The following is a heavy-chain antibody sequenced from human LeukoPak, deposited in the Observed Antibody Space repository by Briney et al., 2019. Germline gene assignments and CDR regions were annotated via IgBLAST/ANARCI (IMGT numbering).Heavy chain of an antibody. CDR3: AGDRTGQYFDF. Sequence: GASVKVSCKASGGTFNNNAINWVRQAPGQGLEWMGRITPILDLTNYAEKFQDRVTITADKSTNTAYMELSSLRSEDTAVYYCAGDRTGQYFDFWGQGTLLTVSS. D-gene: IGHD3/OR15-3a*01. CDR1: GGTFNNNA. J-gene: IGHJ4*02. V-gene: IGHV1-69*04. CDR2: ITPILDLT.